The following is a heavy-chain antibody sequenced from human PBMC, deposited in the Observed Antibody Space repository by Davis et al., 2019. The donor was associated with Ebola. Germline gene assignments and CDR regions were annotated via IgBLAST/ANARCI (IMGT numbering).Heavy chain of an antibody. D-gene: IGHD1-26*01. CDR2: VYYNGYA. CDR3: ARGSGTYFGDIAADY. CDR1: GGSVNSDSHY. J-gene: IGHJ4*02. V-gene: IGHV4-61*01. Sequence: MPSETLSLTCSVSGGSVNSDSHYWTWIRQAPEKGLEWIGYVYYNGYAHYNPALKSRATISLDTSNSQYSLTLISASPADTAVYYCARGSGTYFGDIAADYWGQGALVTVSS.